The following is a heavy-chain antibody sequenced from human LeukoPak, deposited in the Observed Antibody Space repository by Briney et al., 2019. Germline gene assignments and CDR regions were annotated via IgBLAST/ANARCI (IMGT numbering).Heavy chain of an antibody. V-gene: IGHV4-34*12. CDR2: IIHIGST. CDR1: GGSFSGYY. J-gene: IGHJ3*02. CDR3: ASRYCSSTSCYHSGHAFDI. D-gene: IGHD2-2*01. Sequence: SETLSLTCAVYGGSFSGYYWSWIRQPPGKGREWIGEIIHIGSTNYNPSLKSRVTISVDTSNNQFSLKLASVTAADTAVYYCASRYCSSTSCYHSGHAFDIWGQGTMVTVSS.